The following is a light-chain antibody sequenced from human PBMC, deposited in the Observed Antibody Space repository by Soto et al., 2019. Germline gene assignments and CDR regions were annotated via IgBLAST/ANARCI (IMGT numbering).Light chain of an antibody. V-gene: IGKV1-39*01. CDR2: AAS. CDR1: QSISTY. Sequence: DIQMTQSPSSLSASVGDRVTITCRASQSISTYLNWYQQTPGKAPKLLIYAASSLQSGVPSRFSGSGSGTDFTLTISSLHPEDSATYYCRQSYRTPPTFGQGTKVEI. J-gene: IGKJ1*01. CDR3: RQSYRTPPT.